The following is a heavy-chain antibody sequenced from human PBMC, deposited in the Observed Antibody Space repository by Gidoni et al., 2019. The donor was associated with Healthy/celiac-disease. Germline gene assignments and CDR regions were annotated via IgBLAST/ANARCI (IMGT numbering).Heavy chain of an antibody. J-gene: IGHJ4*02. CDR3: ARSSSSHCDC. V-gene: IGHV4-31*03. CDR2: IYYRGYA. D-gene: IGHD6-6*01. Sequence: QVQLQESGPGLVKPSQILSLTCTVSGGPTSSGAYYWSWIRQRPGKGLAWIGYIYYRGYAYYNPTLKSRVTISVDSSKNQFSLRLTSVTAADAAVYYCARSSSSHCDCWGQGALVTVST. CDR1: GGPTSSGAYY.